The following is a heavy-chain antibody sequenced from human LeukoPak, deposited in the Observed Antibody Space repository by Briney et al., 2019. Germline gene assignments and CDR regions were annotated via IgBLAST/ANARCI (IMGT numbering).Heavy chain of an antibody. CDR2: IIPIFGTA. Sequence: ASVKVSCKASGGTFSSYAISWVRQAPGQGLEWMGGIIPIFGTANYAQKFQGRVTITADKSTSTAYMELSSLRSEDTAVYYCARDGKSRGYCSGGSCYSSKDVWGKGTTVTVSS. CDR3: ARDGKSRGYCSGGSCYSSKDV. V-gene: IGHV1-69*06. CDR1: GGTFSSYA. D-gene: IGHD2-15*01. J-gene: IGHJ6*04.